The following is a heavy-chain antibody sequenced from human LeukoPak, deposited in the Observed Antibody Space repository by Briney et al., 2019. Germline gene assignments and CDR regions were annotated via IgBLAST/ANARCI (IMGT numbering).Heavy chain of an antibody. J-gene: IGHJ1*01. CDR1: GFTFSSYA. Sequence: GGSLRLSCAASGFTFSSYAMSWVRQAPGKGLEWVSAISGSGGNTYYADSVKGRFTTPRDISKNTLYLQMNSLRAEDTAVYYCASVNGDGAEYFQHWGQGTLVTVSS. D-gene: IGHD5-24*01. CDR2: ISGSGGNT. V-gene: IGHV3-23*01. CDR3: ASVNGDGAEYFQH.